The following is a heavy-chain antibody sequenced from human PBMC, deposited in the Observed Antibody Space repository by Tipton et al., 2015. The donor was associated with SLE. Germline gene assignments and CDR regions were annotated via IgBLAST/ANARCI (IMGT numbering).Heavy chain of an antibody. CDR1: GFTFDDYA. J-gene: IGHJ6*02. CDR3: APWDFYYYGMDV. Sequence: SLRLSCAASGFTFDDYAMHWVRQAPGKGLEWVSLISWDGGSTYYADSVKGRFTISRDNAKNSLYLQMNSLRAEDTAVYYCAPWDFYYYGMDVWGQGTTVTVSS. V-gene: IGHV3-43D*04. CDR2: ISWDGGST.